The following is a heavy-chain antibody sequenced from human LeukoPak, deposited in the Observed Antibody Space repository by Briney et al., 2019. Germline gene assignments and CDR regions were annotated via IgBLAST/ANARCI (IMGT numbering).Heavy chain of an antibody. Sequence: GGSLRLSCAASGFTFSSYWMHWVRQAPGKGLVCVSLINSDGSSTIYADSVKGRFTISRDNVKNTLYLQMNSLRAEDTAVYYCVRGLTIFGVVNDAFDIWGQGTMVTVSS. CDR3: VRGLTIFGVVNDAFDI. J-gene: IGHJ3*02. CDR2: INSDGSST. V-gene: IGHV3-74*01. D-gene: IGHD3-3*01. CDR1: GFTFSSYW.